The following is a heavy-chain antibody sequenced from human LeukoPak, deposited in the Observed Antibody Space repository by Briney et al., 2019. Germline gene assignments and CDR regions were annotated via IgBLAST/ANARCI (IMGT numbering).Heavy chain of an antibody. D-gene: IGHD2-15*01. J-gene: IGHJ6*03. CDR2: IRYDGSNK. V-gene: IGHV3-30*02. CDR1: GFNFSSYG. Sequence: GGSLRLSCAASGFNFSSYGMHWVRQAPGKGLEWVAFIRYDGSNKYYADSVKGRFTISRDNSKNTLYLQMNSLRAEDTAVYYCAKDQSPLGWYYYYYYMDVWGKGTTVTVSS. CDR3: AKDQSPLGWYYYYYYMDV.